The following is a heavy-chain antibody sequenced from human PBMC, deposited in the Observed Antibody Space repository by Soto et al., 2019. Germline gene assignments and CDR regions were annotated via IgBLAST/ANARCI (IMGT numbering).Heavy chain of an antibody. J-gene: IGHJ3*02. D-gene: IGHD2-15*01. CDR1: GYTFTSYG. CDR3: ARDPAGYRCGGSCYGAFDI. V-gene: IGHV1-18*01. Sequence: QVQLVQSGAEVKKPGASLKVSCKASGYTFTSYGISWVRQAPGQGLEWMGWISAYNGNTNYAQKLQGRVTMTTDTSTSTAYMELRSLRSDDTAVYYCARDPAGYRCGGSCYGAFDICGQGTMVTVSS. CDR2: ISAYNGNT.